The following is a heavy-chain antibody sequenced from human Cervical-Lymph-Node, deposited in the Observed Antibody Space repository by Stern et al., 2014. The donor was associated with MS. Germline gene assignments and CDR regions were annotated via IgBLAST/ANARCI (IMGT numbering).Heavy chain of an antibody. D-gene: IGHD2-2*01. CDR3: ARDHFTTSLDV. J-gene: IGHJ6*02. V-gene: IGHV4-31*03. CDR1: GGSISSDNYY. CDR2: IYYSGTT. Sequence: VQLEESGPGLVKPSQTLSLTCTVSGGSISSDNYYWTWIRQHPGKGLERIGHIYYSGTTYYNPSLKSRVSITVDTSKNLFSLRLSSVTAADTAVYYCARDHFTTSLDVWGHGTTVTVS.